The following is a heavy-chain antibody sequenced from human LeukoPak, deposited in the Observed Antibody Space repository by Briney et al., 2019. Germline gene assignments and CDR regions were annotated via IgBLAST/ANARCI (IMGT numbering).Heavy chain of an antibody. J-gene: IGHJ4*02. CDR1: GGSISSSSYY. Sequence: SETLSLTCTVSGGSISSSSYYWGWIRQPPGKGLEWIGSLYYSGNTYYNPSLKSRVTISVDTSKNQFSLKLSSVTAADTAVYYCARHSSGWYPYFDYWGQGTLVTVSS. V-gene: IGHV4-39*01. CDR3: ARHSSGWYPYFDY. CDR2: LYYSGNT. D-gene: IGHD6-19*01.